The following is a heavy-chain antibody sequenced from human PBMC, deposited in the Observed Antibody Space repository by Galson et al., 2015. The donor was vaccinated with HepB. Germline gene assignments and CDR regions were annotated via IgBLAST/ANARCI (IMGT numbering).Heavy chain of an antibody. V-gene: IGHV1-3*01. CDR1: GYTFTSYA. Sequence: SVKVSCKASGYTFTSYAMHWVRQAPGQRLEWMGWINAGNGNTKYSQRFQGRVTITRDTSASTVYMELSSLRSEDTAVYYCARAIVGATIFFDYWGQGTLVTVSS. CDR3: ARAIVGATIFFDY. J-gene: IGHJ4*02. D-gene: IGHD1-26*01. CDR2: INAGNGNT.